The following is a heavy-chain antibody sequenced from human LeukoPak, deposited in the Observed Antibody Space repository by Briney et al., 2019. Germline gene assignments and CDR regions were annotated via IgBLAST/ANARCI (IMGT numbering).Heavy chain of an antibody. CDR3: ARQYEF. V-gene: IGHV4-39*01. CDR1: GASIISGNYF. D-gene: IGHD3-10*01. Sequence: SETLSLTCTVSGASIISGNYFWRRVRQPPGKRLEWIGSWHHSGITDYNPSLKSRVTIVADTSKNQLALKLASVAAPDSSVYFCARQYEFWGQGTLVTVSS. J-gene: IGHJ4*02. CDR2: WHHSGIT.